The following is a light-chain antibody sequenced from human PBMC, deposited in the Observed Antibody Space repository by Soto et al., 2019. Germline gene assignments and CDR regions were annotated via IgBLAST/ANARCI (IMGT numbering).Light chain of an antibody. CDR1: RSDVGAYNY. Sequence: QSALTQPASVSGSPGQSITISCTGTRSDVGAYNYVSWYQQHSGKAPKLMIYDVSNRPSGVSSRFSGSKSGNTASLTISGLQLEDEADYYCSSYTGSTTWVFGGGTQLTVL. CDR2: DVS. V-gene: IGLV2-14*03. CDR3: SSYTGSTTWV. J-gene: IGLJ3*02.